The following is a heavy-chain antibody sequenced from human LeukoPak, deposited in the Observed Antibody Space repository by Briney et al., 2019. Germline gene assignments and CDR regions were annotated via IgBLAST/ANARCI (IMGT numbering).Heavy chain of an antibody. CDR2: ISGSGGST. Sequence: GGSLRLSCAASGFTFSSYAMSWVRQAPGKGLEWVSAISGSGGSTYYADSVKGRFTISRDNSKNTLYLQMNSLRAEDTAVYYCAKDREGHYDFWSGYSGYYYYMDVWGKGITVTVSS. CDR1: GFTFSSYA. V-gene: IGHV3-23*01. D-gene: IGHD3-3*01. J-gene: IGHJ6*03. CDR3: AKDREGHYDFWSGYSGYYYYMDV.